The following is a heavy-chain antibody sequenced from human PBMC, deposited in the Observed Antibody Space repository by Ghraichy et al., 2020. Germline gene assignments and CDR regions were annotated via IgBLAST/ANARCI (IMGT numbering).Heavy chain of an antibody. CDR1: GFTFDDFA. CDR2: ISWNGGSM. Sequence: GGSLRLSCAASGFTFDDFAMHWVRQVPGKDLEWVSSISWNGGSMGYAASVKGRFTISRDNAKNSLYLQMNSLRPEDTAFYYCVKDMWVRHYSGDPFDYWGQGTLVTVSS. CDR3: VKDMWVRHYSGDPFDY. J-gene: IGHJ4*02. D-gene: IGHD4-17*01. V-gene: IGHV3-9*01.